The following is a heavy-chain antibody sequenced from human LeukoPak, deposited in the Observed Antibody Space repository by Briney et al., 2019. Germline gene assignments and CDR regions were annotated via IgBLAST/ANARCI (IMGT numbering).Heavy chain of an antibody. CDR2: IHSSGNT. Sequence: SETLSLTCTVSGGSISSNYWAWIRQPPGQGLEWIAYIHSSGNTNYNPFLRSRVTISVDTSKNEFSLKVTSVTAADTAVYYCAQRQGPTSGSYDYFDPWGQGTLVTVSS. D-gene: IGHD1-26*01. CDR1: GGSISSNY. J-gene: IGHJ5*02. V-gene: IGHV4-4*09. CDR3: AQRQGPTSGSYDYFDP.